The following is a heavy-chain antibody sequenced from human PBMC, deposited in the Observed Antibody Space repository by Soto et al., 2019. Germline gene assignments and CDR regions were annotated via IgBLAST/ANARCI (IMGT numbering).Heavy chain of an antibody. CDR3: ARDSSKYTYGSFYFDY. D-gene: IGHD5-18*01. CDR1: GFTFSNYG. Sequence: PGGSLRLSCAASGFTFSNYGINWVRQAPGRGLERISFISYSSATIHYADSVRGRFTISRDNANNSLYLEMSSLRDEDTAVYFCARDSSKYTYGSFYFDYWGQGTLVTVSS. J-gene: IGHJ4*02. V-gene: IGHV3-48*02. CDR2: ISYSSATI.